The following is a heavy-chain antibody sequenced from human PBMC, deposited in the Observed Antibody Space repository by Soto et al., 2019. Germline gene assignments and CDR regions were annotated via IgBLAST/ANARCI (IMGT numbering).Heavy chain of an antibody. Sequence: ASVKVSFKVSGYTLTELSMHWVRQAPGKGLEWMGGFDPEDGETIYAQKFQGRVTMTEDTSTDTAYMELSSLRSGDTAVYYCATEGRYDYVWGSYRYGYYFAYWGQGTLVTVSS. CDR1: GYTLTELS. D-gene: IGHD3-16*02. V-gene: IGHV1-24*01. J-gene: IGHJ4*02. CDR3: ATEGRYDYVWGSYRYGYYFAY. CDR2: FDPEDGET.